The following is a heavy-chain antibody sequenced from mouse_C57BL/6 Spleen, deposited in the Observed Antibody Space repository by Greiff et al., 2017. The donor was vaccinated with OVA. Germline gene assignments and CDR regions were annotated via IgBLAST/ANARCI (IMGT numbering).Heavy chain of an antibody. CDR1: GFTFSDAW. V-gene: IGHV6-6*01. D-gene: IGHD2-1*01. J-gene: IGHJ4*01. CDR3: TRHYYGNPINAMDY. CDR2: IRNKANNHAT. Sequence: EVKLQESGGGLVQPGGSMKLSCAASGFTFSDAWMDWVRQSPEKGLEWVAEIRNKANNHATYYAESVKGRFTISRDDSKSSVYLQMNSLRAEDTGIYYCTRHYYGNPINAMDYWGQGTSVTVSS.